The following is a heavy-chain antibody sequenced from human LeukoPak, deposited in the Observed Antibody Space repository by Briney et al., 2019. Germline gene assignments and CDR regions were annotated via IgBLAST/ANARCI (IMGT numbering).Heavy chain of an antibody. D-gene: IGHD6-19*01. J-gene: IGHJ4*02. CDR3: ARSGFSTGFYLDF. V-gene: IGHV1-2*02. CDR1: GYTFTVQF. Sequence: ASVTVSFTSSGYTFTVQFIHWLRQAPGEGLEWMGWIDPPSGVPHYAQKFQDTVTLTRDTSTGTAYMELHRLQSDDTAVYYCARSGFSTGFYLDFWGQGTLISVSS. CDR2: IDPPSGVP.